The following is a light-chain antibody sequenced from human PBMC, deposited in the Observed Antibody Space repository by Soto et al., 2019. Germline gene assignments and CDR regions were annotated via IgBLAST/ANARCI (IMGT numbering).Light chain of an antibody. V-gene: IGLV2-8*01. CDR1: SSDVRGYNY. J-gene: IGLJ2*01. CDR3: SSYAAGNNFYFV. Sequence: VLTHPPSGSGVHLHACSITCTKTSSDVRGYNYVSWYQQYPGRAPKLMIYEVTKRPSGVPDRFSGSKSGNTASLTVSGLQAEDEADYYCSSYAAGNNFYFVFGGGTKVTVL. CDR2: EVT.